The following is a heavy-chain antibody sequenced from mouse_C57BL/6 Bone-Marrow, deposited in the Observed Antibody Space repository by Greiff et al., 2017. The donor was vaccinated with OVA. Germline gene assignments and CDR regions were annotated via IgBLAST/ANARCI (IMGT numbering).Heavy chain of an antibody. V-gene: IGHV1-52*01. D-gene: IGHD1-1*01. CDR1: GYTFTSYW. Sequence: QVQLKQPGAELVRPGSSVKLSCKASGYTFTSYWMHWVKQRPIQGLEWIGNIDPSDSETHYNQKFKDKATLTVDKSSSTAYMQLSSLTSEDSAVYYCARPYYGSSSYWYFDVWGTGTTVTVSS. CDR3: ARPYYGSSSYWYFDV. CDR2: IDPSDSET. J-gene: IGHJ1*03.